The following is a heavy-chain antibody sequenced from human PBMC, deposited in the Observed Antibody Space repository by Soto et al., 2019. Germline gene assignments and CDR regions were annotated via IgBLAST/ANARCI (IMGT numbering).Heavy chain of an antibody. CDR1: GGSISSYY. Sequence: SETLSLTCTVSGGSISSYYWSWIRQPAGKGLEWIGRIYTSGSTNYNPSLKSRVTMSVDTSKNQFSLKLSSVTAADTAVYYGARDGLAARGENYYGMDVWGQGTTVTVSS. D-gene: IGHD6-6*01. CDR3: ARDGLAARGENYYGMDV. J-gene: IGHJ6*02. CDR2: IYTSGST. V-gene: IGHV4-4*07.